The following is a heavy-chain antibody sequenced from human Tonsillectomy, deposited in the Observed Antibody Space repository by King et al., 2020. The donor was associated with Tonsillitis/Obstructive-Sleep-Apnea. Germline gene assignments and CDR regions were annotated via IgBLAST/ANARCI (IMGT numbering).Heavy chain of an antibody. CDR2: INSDGSST. J-gene: IGHJ4*02. CDR3: ARGGGYSYGLFDY. Sequence: VQLVESGGGLVQPGGSLRLSCAASGFTFTSYWMHWVRQAPGKGLVWVSRINSDGSSTTYADSVKGRFTISRDNAKNTLYLQMNSLRAEETAVYYCARGGGYSYGLFDYWGQGTLVTVSS. D-gene: IGHD5-18*01. V-gene: IGHV3-74*01. CDR1: GFTFTSYW.